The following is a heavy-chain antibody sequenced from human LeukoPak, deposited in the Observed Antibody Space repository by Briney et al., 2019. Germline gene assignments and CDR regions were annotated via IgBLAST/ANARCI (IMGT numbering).Heavy chain of an antibody. V-gene: IGHV6-1*01. CDR3: ARGPLRDLNYYDSSGYPRKYYFDY. CDR1: GDTVSSKSAA. J-gene: IGHJ4*02. Sequence: PSQTLSLTCAISGDTVSSKSAAWNWIRQSPSRGLEWLGRTYYRSKWYSEYAVSVRSRITINPDTSKNQFSLKLSSVTAADTAVYYCARGPLRDLNYYDSSGYPRKYYFDYWGQGTLVTVSS. D-gene: IGHD3-22*01. CDR2: TYYRSKWYS.